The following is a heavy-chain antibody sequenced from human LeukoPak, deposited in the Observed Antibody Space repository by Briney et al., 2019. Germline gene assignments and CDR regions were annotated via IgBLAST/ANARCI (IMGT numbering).Heavy chain of an antibody. V-gene: IGHV4-59*12. CDR3: ARDRVEGELDY. J-gene: IGHJ4*02. Sequence: SETLSLTCTVSGGSMNNYYWSWIRQTPGKGLEWIGYIYYSGSTNYNPSLKSRVTISVDTSKNQFSLKLSSVTAADTAVYYCARDRVEGELDYWGQGTLVTVSS. CDR2: IYYSGST. D-gene: IGHD1-26*01. CDR1: GGSMNNYY.